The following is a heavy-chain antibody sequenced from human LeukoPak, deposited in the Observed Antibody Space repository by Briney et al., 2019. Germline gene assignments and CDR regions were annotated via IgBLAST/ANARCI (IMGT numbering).Heavy chain of an antibody. V-gene: IGHV3-21*01. D-gene: IGHD3-10*01. Sequence: KTGGSLRLSCAASGFTFSSYSMNWVRQAPGKGLEWVSSISSSSSYIYYADSVKGRFTISRDNAKNSLYLQVNSLRAEDTAVYYCASISPQGVHPPQPLALYM. CDR2: ISSSSSYI. CDR1: GFTFSSYS. J-gene: IGHJ6*03. CDR3: ASISPQGVHPPQPLALYM.